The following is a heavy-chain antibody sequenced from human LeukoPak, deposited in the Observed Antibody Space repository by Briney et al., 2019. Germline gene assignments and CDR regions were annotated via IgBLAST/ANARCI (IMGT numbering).Heavy chain of an antibody. CDR2: IYPNTGGT. CDR1: GYTFTDYN. J-gene: IGHJ4*02. Sequence: ASVKVSCKLSGYTFTDYNVHWVRQAPGQGLEWMGRIYPNTGGTNSAQNFQGRVTLTRDTSISTVYMELNGLNSDDTAIYFCGRGNGYGLDYWGQGTLVTVSS. V-gene: IGHV1-2*06. D-gene: IGHD5-18*01. CDR3: GRGNGYGLDY.